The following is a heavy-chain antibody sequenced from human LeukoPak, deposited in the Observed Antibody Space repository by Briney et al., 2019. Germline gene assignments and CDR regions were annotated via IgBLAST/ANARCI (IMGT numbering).Heavy chain of an antibody. CDR2: ISWNSGSI. V-gene: IGHV3-9*01. J-gene: IGHJ4*02. Sequence: GGSLRLSCAASGLTFDDYAMHWVRQAPGKGLEWVSGISWNSGSIGYADSVKGRFTISRDNAKNSLYLQMNSLRAEDTALYYCAKDIRAYSSGSGFDYWGQGTLVTVSS. CDR3: AKDIRAYSSGSGFDY. D-gene: IGHD6-19*01. CDR1: GLTFDDYA.